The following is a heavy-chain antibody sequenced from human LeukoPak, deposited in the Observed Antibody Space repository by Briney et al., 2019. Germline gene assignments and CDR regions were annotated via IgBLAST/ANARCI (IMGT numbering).Heavy chain of an antibody. Sequence: GGSLRLSCAASGFTFSSYGMPWVRQAPGKGLEWVAVLSYDGSIKFYADSVKGRFTISRDNAKNSLYLQMNSLRAEDTAVYYCARDHGSGYYGMDVWGQGTTVTVSS. CDR2: LSYDGSIK. CDR3: ARDHGSGYYGMDV. J-gene: IGHJ6*02. D-gene: IGHD3-10*01. CDR1: GFTFSSYG. V-gene: IGHV3-30*03.